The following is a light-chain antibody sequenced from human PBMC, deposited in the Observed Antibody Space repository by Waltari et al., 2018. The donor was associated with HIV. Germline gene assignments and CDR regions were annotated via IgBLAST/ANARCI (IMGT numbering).Light chain of an antibody. CDR2: RND. CDR3: ATWDDSLSGWV. V-gene: IGLV1-47*01. Sequence: QSVLTQPPSASGTPGQRVTISCSGSSSNIGNNFIYWYQQFPGTAPKLLIYRNDQLPSGVPDRFSGSKSGTSASLASSGLRSEDEADYYCATWDDSLSGWVFSGGTKLTVL. CDR1: SSNIGNNF. J-gene: IGLJ3*02.